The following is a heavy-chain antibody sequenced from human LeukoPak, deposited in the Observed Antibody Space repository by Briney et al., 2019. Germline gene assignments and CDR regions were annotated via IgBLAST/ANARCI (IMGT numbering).Heavy chain of an antibody. CDR3: ARFDWNDVGNDY. V-gene: IGHV1-8*01. CDR2: MNPNSGNT. CDR1: GYTLTSYD. D-gene: IGHD1-1*01. J-gene: IGHJ4*02. Sequence: ASVKVSCKASGYTLTSYDINWVRQATGQGLEWMGWMNPNSGNTGYAQKFQGRVTMTRNTSISTAYMELSSLRSEDTAVYYCARFDWNDVGNDYWGQGTLVTVSS.